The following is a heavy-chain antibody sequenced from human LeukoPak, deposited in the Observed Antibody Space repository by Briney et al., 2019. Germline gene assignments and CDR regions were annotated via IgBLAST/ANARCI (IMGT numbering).Heavy chain of an antibody. V-gene: IGHV4-39*07. CDR3: ARDALSGKSYSNNLCWFDS. CDR2: IYYSGST. D-gene: IGHD5-18*01. J-gene: IGHJ5*01. Sequence: SETLSLTCTVSSGSISSDQSYWGWLRQPPGKGLEWLGTIYYSGSTYINPSLRGRVTLSVDTSKNQYSLRLNSVAAADTAVYFCARDALSGKSYSNNLCWFDSWGQGILVTVSS. CDR1: SGSISSDQSY.